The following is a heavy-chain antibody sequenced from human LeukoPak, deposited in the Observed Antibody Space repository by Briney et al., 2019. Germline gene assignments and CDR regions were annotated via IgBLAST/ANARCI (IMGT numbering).Heavy chain of an antibody. D-gene: IGHD6-6*01. J-gene: IGHJ6*03. V-gene: IGHV3-48*01. CDR2: ISSSSSTI. CDR1: GFTFSSYS. CDR3: ARVWGIAARPKPMDV. Sequence: GGSLRLSCAASGFTFSSYSMNWVRQAPGKGLEWVSYISSSSSTIYYADSVKGRFTISRDNAKNSLYLQMNSLRAEDTAVYYCARVWGIAARPKPMDVWGKGTTVTVSS.